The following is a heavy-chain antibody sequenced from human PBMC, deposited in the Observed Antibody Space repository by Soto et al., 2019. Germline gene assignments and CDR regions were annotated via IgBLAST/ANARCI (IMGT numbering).Heavy chain of an antibody. J-gene: IGHJ6*02. CDR3: ARGITMVPYYYGMEV. CDR2: ISYDGSNK. D-gene: IGHD3-10*01. Sequence: GGSLRLSCAASGFTFSSYAMHWVRQAPGKGLEWVAVISYDGSNKYYADSVKGRFTISRDNSKNTLYLQMNSLRAEDTAVYYCARGITMVPYYYGMEVWGQGTTVTVSS. CDR1: GFTFSSYA. V-gene: IGHV3-30-3*01.